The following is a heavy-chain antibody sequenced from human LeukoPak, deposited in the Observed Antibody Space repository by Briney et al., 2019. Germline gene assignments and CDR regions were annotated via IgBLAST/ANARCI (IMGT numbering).Heavy chain of an antibody. J-gene: IGHJ6*03. CDR1: GYTFTSYA. Sequence: ASVKVSYKASGYTFTSYAMNWVRQAPGQGLKWMGWINTNTGNPTYAQGLTGRFVFSLDTSVSTAYLQISSLKAEDTAVYYCARSSSGWYGWSFVYYYMDVWGKGTTVTVSS. V-gene: IGHV7-4-1*02. CDR3: ARSSSGWYGWSFVYYYMDV. D-gene: IGHD6-19*01. CDR2: INTNTGNP.